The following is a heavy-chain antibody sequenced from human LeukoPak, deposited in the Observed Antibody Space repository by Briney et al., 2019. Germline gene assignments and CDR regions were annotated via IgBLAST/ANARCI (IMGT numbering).Heavy chain of an antibody. CDR3: GRGGVPAALDY. Sequence: GGTLRLSCAASGFTLSNYWMHWVRQALGKGLVWVSHINGDGSTTNYADSVKGRFTIARDNAKNTLYLQMNSLRDEDAAVYYCGRGGVPAALDYWGQGTLVTVSS. CDR2: INGDGSTT. V-gene: IGHV3-74*01. D-gene: IGHD2-2*01. CDR1: GFTLSNYW. J-gene: IGHJ4*02.